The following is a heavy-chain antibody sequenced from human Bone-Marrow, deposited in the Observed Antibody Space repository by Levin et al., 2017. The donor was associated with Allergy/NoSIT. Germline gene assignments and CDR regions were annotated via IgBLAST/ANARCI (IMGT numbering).Heavy chain of an antibody. J-gene: IGHJ4*02. CDR2: IYYSGRT. CDR1: GASINNYY. V-gene: IGHV4-59*01. D-gene: IGHD5-12*01. Sequence: RASETLSLTCTVSGASINNYYWAWIRQPPGKGLEWIGYIYYSGRTNYNPSLKSRVTISVDTSKKQVSLKLSSVTAADTAVYYCALDLRGGAYAFDYWGQGTLVTVSS. CDR3: ALDLRGGAYAFDY.